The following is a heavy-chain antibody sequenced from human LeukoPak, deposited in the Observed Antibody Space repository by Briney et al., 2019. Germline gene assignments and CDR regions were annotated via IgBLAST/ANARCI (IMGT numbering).Heavy chain of an antibody. J-gene: IGHJ4*02. CDR2: ISLSGDTI. Sequence: PGGSLRLSCAASGFTFSDFEMNWVRQAPGKGLEWVSCISLSGDTIYYADSVKGRFTISRDNAKNSLYLQMNSLRAEDTAVYYCARNQRGLKRDYWGQGTLVTVSS. V-gene: IGHV3-48*03. CDR1: GFTFSDFE. CDR3: ARNQRGLKRDY.